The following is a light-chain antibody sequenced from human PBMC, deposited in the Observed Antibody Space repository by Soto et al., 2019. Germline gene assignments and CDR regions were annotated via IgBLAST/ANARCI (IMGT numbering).Light chain of an antibody. V-gene: IGLV2-14*01. Sequence: QSVLTQPASVSGSPGQSITISCTGTSSDVGGYTYVSWYQQHPAKAHKLLIYDVTHRPSVLSNRFACSKSGNTAPLTISGLQEEDEDDYYGNSYTSISNLVFGGGTKLTVL. CDR3: NSYTSISNLV. CDR2: DVT. CDR1: SSDVGGYTY. J-gene: IGLJ2*01.